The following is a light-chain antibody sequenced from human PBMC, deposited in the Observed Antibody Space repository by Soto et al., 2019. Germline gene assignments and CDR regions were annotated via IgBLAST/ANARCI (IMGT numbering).Light chain of an antibody. V-gene: IGKV1-5*03. CDR3: QQYSATWS. J-gene: IGKJ1*01. CDR1: ESISSW. Sequence: DIQMTQSPSTLSASVGDSVTITCRASESISSWLAWFQQKPGKAPKLLIQKASILESGVPSRFSGSESGTEFTLTISSLQPDVFATYFCQQYSATWSFGQGTKVEIK. CDR2: KAS.